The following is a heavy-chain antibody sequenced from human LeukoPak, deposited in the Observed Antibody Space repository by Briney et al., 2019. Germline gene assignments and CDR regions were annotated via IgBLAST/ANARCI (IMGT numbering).Heavy chain of an antibody. V-gene: IGHV4-4*09. Sequence: PSETLSLTCTVSGGSISSYYWSWIRQPPGKGLEWIGYIYTSGSTHYNPSLKSRVTISVDTSKNQFSLKLSSVTAADTAVYYCARQSPAATFDYWGQGTLVTVSS. CDR2: IYTSGST. D-gene: IGHD2-2*01. CDR3: ARQSPAATFDY. CDR1: GGSISSYY. J-gene: IGHJ4*02.